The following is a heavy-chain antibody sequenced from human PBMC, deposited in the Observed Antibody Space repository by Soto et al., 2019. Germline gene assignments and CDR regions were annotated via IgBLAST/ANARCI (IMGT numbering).Heavy chain of an antibody. J-gene: IGHJ4*02. CDR3: ARESASGSYLLDY. CDR2: IWYDGSNK. Sequence: QVQLVESGGGVVQPGRSLRLSCAASGFTFSRYGMHWVRQAPGKGLEWVAVIWYDGSNKYYADYVKGRFTISRDNSKNTLYLQMNSLRAEDTAVYYCARESASGSYLLDYWGQGTLVTVSS. D-gene: IGHD1-26*01. V-gene: IGHV3-33*01. CDR1: GFTFSRYG.